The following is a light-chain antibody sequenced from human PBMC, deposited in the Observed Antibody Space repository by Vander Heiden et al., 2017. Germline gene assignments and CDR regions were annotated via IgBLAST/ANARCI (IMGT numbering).Light chain of an antibody. Sequence: SYELTQPPSVSVSAGQTVRLTCPGDKLRSKYISWHQQRPGQSPVLVIYEDNKRPSGIPERFSGSNSGNTATLTISGTQVMDEADYFCQTWDLTTGVVFGGGTKLTVL. CDR1: KLRSKY. CDR3: QTWDLTTGVV. J-gene: IGLJ2*01. V-gene: IGLV3-1*01. CDR2: EDN.